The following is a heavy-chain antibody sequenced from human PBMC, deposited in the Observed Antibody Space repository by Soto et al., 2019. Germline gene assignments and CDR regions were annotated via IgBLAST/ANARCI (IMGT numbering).Heavy chain of an antibody. V-gene: IGHV1-18*01. CDR3: ARDVLGVLWFGELFENWFDP. CDR2: ISAYNGNT. CDR1: GYTFTSYG. D-gene: IGHD3-10*01. J-gene: IGHJ5*02. Sequence: ASVKVSCKASGYTFTSYGISWVRQAPGQGLEWMGWISAYNGNTNYARKLQGRVTMTTDTSTSTAYMELRSLRSDDTAVYYCARDVLGVLWFGELFENWFDPWGQGTLVTVSS.